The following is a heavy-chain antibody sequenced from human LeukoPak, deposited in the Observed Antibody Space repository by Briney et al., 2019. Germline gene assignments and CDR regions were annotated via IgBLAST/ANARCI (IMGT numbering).Heavy chain of an antibody. CDR3: ARGYSGSYWRGFDY. CDR2: IYSGGST. CDR1: GFTVSSNY. J-gene: IGHJ4*02. V-gene: IGHV3-53*05. D-gene: IGHD1-26*01. Sequence: GGSLRLSCAASGFTVSSNYMSWVRQAPGKGLEWVSVIYSGGSTYYADSVKGRFTISRDNSKNTLYLQMNSLRAEDTAVYYCARGYSGSYWRGFDYWGQGTLVTVSS.